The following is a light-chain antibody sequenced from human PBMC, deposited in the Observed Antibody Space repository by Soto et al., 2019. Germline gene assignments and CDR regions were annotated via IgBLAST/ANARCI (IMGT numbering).Light chain of an antibody. V-gene: IGKV2-24*01. CDR1: QSLEHSNGNTY. J-gene: IGKJ1*01. CDR2: QSS. Sequence: DIVMTQTPLSSPVILGQPASISCRSSQSLEHSNGNTYLSWLQQRPGQPRRLLIHQSSERFSGVPDRFSGSGAGTDFRLRISSVEGADVGTYCMQTTYFPGTFGQGTKVEIK. CDR3: MQTTYFPGT.